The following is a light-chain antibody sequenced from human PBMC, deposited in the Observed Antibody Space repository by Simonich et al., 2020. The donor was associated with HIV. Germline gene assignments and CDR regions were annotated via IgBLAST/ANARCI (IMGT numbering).Light chain of an antibody. CDR3: CSYAGSSTLV. V-gene: IGLV2-23*02. Sequence: QSALTQPASVSGSPGQSITISCTGTSSDVGGYTYVSWYQQHPGQAPKLMIYDVSKRPSGVSNRFSGSKSGNTASLTISGLQAEDEADYYCCSYAGSSTLVFGGGTKLTVL. J-gene: IGLJ3*02. CDR1: SSDVGGYTY. CDR2: DVS.